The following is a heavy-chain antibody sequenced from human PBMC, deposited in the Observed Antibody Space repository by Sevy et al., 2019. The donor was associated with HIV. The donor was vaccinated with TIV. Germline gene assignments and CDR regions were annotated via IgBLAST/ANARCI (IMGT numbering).Heavy chain of an antibody. CDR3: AGENAWGRGYS. J-gene: IGHJ4*02. CDR2: IYYNGHI. D-gene: IGHD1-26*01. Sequence: SETLSLTCTVSGGSITSLYWNWIRQPPGKGLEWIANIYYNGHINYNPSLKGRVPLSLDTSKNQFSLGLSSVTAADTAMYYCAGENAWGRGYSWGQGTLVTVSS. V-gene: IGHV4-59*08. CDR1: GGSITSLY.